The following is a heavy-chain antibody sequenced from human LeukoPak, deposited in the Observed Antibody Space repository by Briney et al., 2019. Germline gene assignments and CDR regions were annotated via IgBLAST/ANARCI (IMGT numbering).Heavy chain of an antibody. CDR1: GYTFTSYD. Sequence: ASVKVSCKTSGYTFTSYDINWVRQAPGQGLEWMGGIIPIFGTANYAQKFQGRVTITADKSTSTAYMELSSLRSEDTAVYYCARNGYGGSADFDYWGQGTLVTVSS. J-gene: IGHJ4*02. CDR3: ARNGYGGSADFDY. V-gene: IGHV1-69*06. D-gene: IGHD4-23*01. CDR2: IIPIFGTA.